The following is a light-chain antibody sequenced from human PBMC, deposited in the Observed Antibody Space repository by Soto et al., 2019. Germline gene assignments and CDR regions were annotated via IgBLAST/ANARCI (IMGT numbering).Light chain of an antibody. CDR3: AAWDDSLNGEV. Sequence: QYVLTQPPSGSGTPGQRVTISCSGSSSKIGSNIVNWYQQLPGTAPKLLIYNNNQRPSGVPDRFSGSKSGTSASLAISGLQSEDEADYYCAAWDDSLNGEVFGGGTQLTVL. J-gene: IGLJ2*01. V-gene: IGLV1-44*01. CDR2: NNN. CDR1: SSKIGSNI.